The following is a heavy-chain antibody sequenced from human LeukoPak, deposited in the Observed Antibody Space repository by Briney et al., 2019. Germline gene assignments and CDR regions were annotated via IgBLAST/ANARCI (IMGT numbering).Heavy chain of an antibody. CDR3: ARQDDCSSTSCSTFDP. D-gene: IGHD2-2*01. J-gene: IGHJ5*02. V-gene: IGHV4-39*01. CDR1: GGSISSSSYY. CDR2: IYYSGST. Sequence: PSETLSLTCTVSGGSISSSSYYWGWIRQPPGKGLEWIGSIYYSGSTYYNPSLKSRVTISVDTSKNQFSLKLSSVTAADTAVYYCARQDDCSSTSCSTFDPWGQGTLVTVSS.